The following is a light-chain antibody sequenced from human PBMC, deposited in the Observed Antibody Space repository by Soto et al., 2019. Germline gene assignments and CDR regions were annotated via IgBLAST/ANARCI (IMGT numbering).Light chain of an antibody. V-gene: IGKV3-15*01. Sequence: EIVMTQSPATLSVSPGERATLSCRASQSVDTSLAWYQQRPGQAPRLLIYRASARATGITARFSGSGSGTEFTLTISSLQSEDFALYSCQQSYNWPRTFGQGTKVEMK. CDR2: RAS. J-gene: IGKJ1*01. CDR1: QSVDTS. CDR3: QQSYNWPRT.